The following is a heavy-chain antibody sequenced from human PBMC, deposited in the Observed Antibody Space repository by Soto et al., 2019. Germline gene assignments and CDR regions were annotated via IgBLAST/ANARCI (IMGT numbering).Heavy chain of an antibody. CDR3: ARDFDYYYYYYMDV. J-gene: IGHJ6*03. V-gene: IGHV3-21*01. CDR2: ISSSSSYI. Sequence: PGGSLRLSCAASGFTFSSYSMNWVRQAPGKGLEWVSSISSSSSYIYYADSVKGRFTISRDNAKNSLYLQMNSLRAEDTAVYYCARDFDYYYYYYMDVWGKGTTVTVSS. D-gene: IGHD3-9*01. CDR1: GFTFSSYS.